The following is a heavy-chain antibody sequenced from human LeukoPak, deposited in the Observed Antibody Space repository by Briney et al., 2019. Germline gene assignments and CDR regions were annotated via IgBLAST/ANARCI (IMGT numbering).Heavy chain of an antibody. CDR1: GFTFSSYA. CDR3: AKAVSRYSSSWYYFDY. Sequence: GVLRLSCAASGFTFSSYAMSWVRQAPGKGLEWVSAISGSGGSTYYADSVKGRFTISRDNSKNTLYLQMNSLRAEDTAVYYCAKAVSRYSSSWYYFDYWGQGTLVTVSS. D-gene: IGHD6-13*01. V-gene: IGHV3-23*01. CDR2: ISGSGGST. J-gene: IGHJ4*02.